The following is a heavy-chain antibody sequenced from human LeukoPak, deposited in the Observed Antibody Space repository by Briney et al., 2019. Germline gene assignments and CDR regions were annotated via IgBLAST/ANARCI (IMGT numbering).Heavy chain of an antibody. CDR2: INHSGST. V-gene: IGHV4-34*01. J-gene: IGHJ5*02. CDR3: ARGRWLQFGDWFDP. CDR1: GGSFNAYY. D-gene: IGHD5-24*01. Sequence: SETLSLTCVVYGGSFNAYYWSWIRQSPGKGLEWIGKINHSGSTNYNPSLKSRVTMSVDTSKNQFSLKLSSVTAADTAVYYCARGRWLQFGDWFDPWGQGTLVTVSS.